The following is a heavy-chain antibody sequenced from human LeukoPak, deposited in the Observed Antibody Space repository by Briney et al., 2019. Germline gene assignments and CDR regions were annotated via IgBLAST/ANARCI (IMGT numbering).Heavy chain of an antibody. CDR3: AKDLPAGYSSSWPIYYYYGMDV. J-gene: IGHJ6*02. D-gene: IGHD6-13*01. CDR1: GFTFDDYA. CDR2: ISGSGGST. Sequence: GGSLRLSCAASGFTFDDYAMSWVRQAPGKGLEWVSAISGSGGSTYYADSVKGRFTISRDNSKNTLYLQMNSLRAEDTAVYYCAKDLPAGYSSSWPIYYYYGMDVWGQGTTVTVSS. V-gene: IGHV3-23*01.